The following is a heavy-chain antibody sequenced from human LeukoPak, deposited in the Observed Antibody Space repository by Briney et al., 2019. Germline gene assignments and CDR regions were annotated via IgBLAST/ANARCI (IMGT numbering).Heavy chain of an antibody. V-gene: IGHV3-30*03. Sequence: GGSLRLSCAASGFTFSSYGMHWVRQAPGKGLEWVALISYDGSNKYYADSVKGRFTISRDNSKNTLYLQMNSLRPEDTAVYYCAREDWYLDRWGRGTLVTVSS. CDR1: GFTFSSYG. CDR2: ISYDGSNK. J-gene: IGHJ4*01. CDR3: AREDWYLDR. D-gene: IGHD3/OR15-3a*01.